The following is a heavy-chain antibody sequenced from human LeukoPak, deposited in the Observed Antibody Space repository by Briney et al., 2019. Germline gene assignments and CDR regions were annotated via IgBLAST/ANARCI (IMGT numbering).Heavy chain of an antibody. J-gene: IGHJ4*02. CDR3: AKDTHLVAGPNYFDY. CDR2: ISGSGGST. CDR1: GFTFSSYA. V-gene: IGHV3-23*01. Sequence: PGGSLRLSCAASGFTFSSYAMSWVRQAPGKGLDWLSAISGSGGSTYYADSVKGRFTISRDNSKNTLYLQMNSLRAEDTAVYYCAKDTHLVAGPNYFDYWGQGTLVTVSS. D-gene: IGHD6-19*01.